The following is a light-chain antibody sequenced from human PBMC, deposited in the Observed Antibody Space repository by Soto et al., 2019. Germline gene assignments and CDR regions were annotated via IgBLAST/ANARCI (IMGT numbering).Light chain of an antibody. CDR3: QQIYVAPVT. J-gene: IGKJ1*01. CDR1: QNIDSC. V-gene: IGKV1-39*01. Sequence: DIQMTQSPSSLSAYVGDRVTITCRASQNIDSCLNWYQQKPGNAPKLLIYGASNLQSGVPPRFSCSQSGTHFTLTISSLQPEDFATYYCQQIYVAPVTFGQGTKVEIK. CDR2: GAS.